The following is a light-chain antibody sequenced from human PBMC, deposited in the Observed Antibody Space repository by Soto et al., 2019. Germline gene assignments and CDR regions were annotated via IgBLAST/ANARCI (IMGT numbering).Light chain of an antibody. Sequence: EIVLTQSPATLSLSPGDRATISCRASQSVSSYLAWYQQKHGQAPRLLIYDASNRATGIPARFSGSGSGTTFALPISSIVHPDVAVYYYHQRSNWFSHTFGGGTKLEIK. V-gene: IGKV3-11*01. CDR1: QSVSSY. CDR2: DAS. CDR3: HQRSNWFSHT. J-gene: IGKJ4*01.